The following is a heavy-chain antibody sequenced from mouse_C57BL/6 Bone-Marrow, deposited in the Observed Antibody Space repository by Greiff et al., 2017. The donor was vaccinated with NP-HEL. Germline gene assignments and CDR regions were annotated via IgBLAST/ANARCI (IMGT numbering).Heavy chain of an antibody. Sequence: QVQLKESGPGLVAPSQSLSITCTVSGFSLTSYGVHWVRQPPGKGLEWLVVIWSDGSTTYNSALKSRLSISKDNSKSQVFLKMNSLQTDDTAMYYCARLAIYYGSSYVDAYWGQGTLVTVSA. V-gene: IGHV2-6*03. CDR2: IWSDGST. CDR3: ARLAIYYGSSYVDAY. CDR1: GFSLTSYG. D-gene: IGHD1-1*01. J-gene: IGHJ3*01.